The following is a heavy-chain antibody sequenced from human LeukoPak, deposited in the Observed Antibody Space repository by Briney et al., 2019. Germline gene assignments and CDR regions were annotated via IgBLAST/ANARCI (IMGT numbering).Heavy chain of an antibody. D-gene: IGHD6-19*01. Sequence: PGGSLRLSCAASGFTSTSYAMSWVRQAPGKGLEWVSAITGSGGSTYYADSVQGRFTISRDNSKNTLYLQMNSLRAEDTAVYYCAAYRSGWQTFDYWGQGTLVTVSS. CDR1: GFTSTSYA. V-gene: IGHV3-23*01. CDR3: AAYRSGWQTFDY. CDR2: ITGSGGST. J-gene: IGHJ4*02.